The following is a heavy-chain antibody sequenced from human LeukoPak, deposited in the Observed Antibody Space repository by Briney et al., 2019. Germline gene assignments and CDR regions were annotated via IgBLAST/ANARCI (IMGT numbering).Heavy chain of an antibody. Sequence: PGGSLRLSCAASGFTFSDYYMSWIRQAPGKGLEWVSYISSSGSTIYYADPVKGRFTISRDNAKNSLYLQMKSLGAEDTAVYYCARDTLQWLAIGWFETWGQGTLVTVSS. CDR2: ISSSGSTI. CDR1: GFTFSDYY. V-gene: IGHV3-11*01. J-gene: IGHJ5*02. D-gene: IGHD6-19*01. CDR3: ARDTLQWLAIGWFET.